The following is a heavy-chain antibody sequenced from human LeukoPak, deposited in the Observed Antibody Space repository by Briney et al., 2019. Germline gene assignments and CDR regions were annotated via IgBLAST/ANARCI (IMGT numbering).Heavy chain of an antibody. J-gene: IGHJ4*02. CDR1: GGTFSSYA. D-gene: IGHD2-21*01. CDR3: ARGLYCGGDCSNPY. CDR2: IIPIFGTA. V-gene: IGHV1-69*13. Sequence: SVKVSCKASGGTFSSYAISWVRQAPGQRLEWMGGIIPIFGTANYAQKFQGRVTITADESTSTAYMELSSLRSEDTAVYYCARGLYCGGDCSNPYWGQGTLVTVSS.